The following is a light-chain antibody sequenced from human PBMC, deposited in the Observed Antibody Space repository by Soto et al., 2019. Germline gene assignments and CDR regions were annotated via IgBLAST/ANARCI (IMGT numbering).Light chain of an antibody. J-gene: IGKJ4*01. Sequence: EIVMTQSPATLSVSPGERVTLSCGASKSVSISLAWYQQKPGQAPRLLIYGASTRATGIPARFSGSGSGTEFTLTISSLQSEDFAVYYCQQYNNWPLTFGGGTKVEIK. CDR3: QQYNNWPLT. CDR2: GAS. CDR1: KSVSIS. V-gene: IGKV3-15*01.